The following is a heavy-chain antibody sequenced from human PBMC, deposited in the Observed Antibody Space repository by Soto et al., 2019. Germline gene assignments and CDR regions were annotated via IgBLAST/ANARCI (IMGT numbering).Heavy chain of an antibody. V-gene: IGHV4-39*01. D-gene: IGHD2-21*02. CDR2: IYYSGRT. Sequence: SETLSLTCIDSGESISSSSYYWCWVRHPPGKGLEWIGSIYYSGRTYYNPSFKSRVTISIDTSKNQFSLKLSSVTATDTAVYYCARQRTTVVTQAYFDHWGQGALVTVSS. J-gene: IGHJ4*02. CDR1: GESISSSSYY. CDR3: ARQRTTVVTQAYFDH.